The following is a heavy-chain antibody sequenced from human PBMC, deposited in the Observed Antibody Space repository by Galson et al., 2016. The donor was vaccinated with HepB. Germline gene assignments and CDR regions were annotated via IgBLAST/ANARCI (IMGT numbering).Heavy chain of an antibody. CDR1: GYTFTDYF. Sequence: SLKVSCRASGYTFTDYFMHWVRQAPGQGLEWMGWINPKSGDTNYAQKFQGRVTMTRDTSINTAYMELRRLRFDEPAVYYCARPTVVRTVSTQEDFWGQGTLVIVSS. CDR2: INPKSGDT. CDR3: ARPTVVRTVSTQEDF. V-gene: IGHV1-2*02. J-gene: IGHJ4*02. D-gene: IGHD3-10*01.